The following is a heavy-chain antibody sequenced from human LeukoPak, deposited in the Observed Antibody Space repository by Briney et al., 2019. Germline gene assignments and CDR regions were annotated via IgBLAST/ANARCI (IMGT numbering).Heavy chain of an antibody. CDR2: ITAGGTST. CDR3: AKDVHYEHY. V-gene: IGHV3-23*01. D-gene: IGHD3-3*01. Sequence: GGSLRLSCAASGFTFSSYAMSWVRQAPGKGLEWVSAITAGGTSTYHADSVKGRFTISRDNSKNLLYLQMNSLRAEDTAVYYCAKDVHYEHYWGQGTLVTVSS. CDR1: GFTFSSYA. J-gene: IGHJ4*02.